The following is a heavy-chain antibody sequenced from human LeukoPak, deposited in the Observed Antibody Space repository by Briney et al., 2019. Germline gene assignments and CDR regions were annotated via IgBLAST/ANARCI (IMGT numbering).Heavy chain of an antibody. CDR1: GFTFSDYY. Sequence: GGSLRLSCTASGFTFSDYYMSWIRQAPGKGLGWVSYISSSGSTIYYADSVKGRFTISRDNAKNSLYLQMNSLRAEDTAVYYCAGRAYYYDSSGYNNWFDPWGQGTLVTVSS. CDR3: AGRAYYYDSSGYNNWFDP. D-gene: IGHD3-22*01. V-gene: IGHV3-11*01. CDR2: ISSSGSTI. J-gene: IGHJ5*02.